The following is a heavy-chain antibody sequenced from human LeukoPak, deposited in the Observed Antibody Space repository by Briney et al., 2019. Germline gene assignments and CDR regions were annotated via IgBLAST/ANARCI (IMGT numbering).Heavy chain of an antibody. D-gene: IGHD6-6*01. V-gene: IGHV3-23*01. CDR1: GFTFSSYG. CDR3: ARDRIAARPALDY. J-gene: IGHJ4*02. Sequence: GGSLRLSCAASGFTFSSYGMSWVRQAPGKGLEWVSAISGSGGSTYYADSVKGRFTISRDNSKNTLYLQMNSLRAEDTAVYYCARDRIAARPALDYWGQGTLVTVSS. CDR2: ISGSGGST.